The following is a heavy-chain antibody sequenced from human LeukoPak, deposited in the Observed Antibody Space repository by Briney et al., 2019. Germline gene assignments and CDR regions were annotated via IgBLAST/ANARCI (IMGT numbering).Heavy chain of an antibody. D-gene: IGHD1-1*01. J-gene: IGHJ4*02. V-gene: IGHV3-66*01. Sequence: GGSLRLSCAASGFTFSSYAMSWVRQAPGKGLEWVSVIYSGGSTYYADSVKGRFTISRDNSKNMLYLQMNSLRAEDTAVYYCARDRSSWNGLFYFDYWGQGTLVTVSS. CDR1: GFTFSSYA. CDR3: ARDRSSWNGLFYFDY. CDR2: IYSGGST.